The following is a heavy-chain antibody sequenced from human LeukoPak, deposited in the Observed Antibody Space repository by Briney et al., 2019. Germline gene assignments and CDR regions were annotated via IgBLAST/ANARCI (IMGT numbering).Heavy chain of an antibody. V-gene: IGHV1-18*01. CDR1: GYTFTSYG. J-gene: IGHJ6*03. Sequence: ASVKVSCKASGYTFTSYGISWVRQAPGQGLEWMGWISAYNGNTNYAQKLQGRVTMTTDTSTSTAYMELSSLRSEDTAVYYCARCARFGELSPYYYYYMDVWGKGTTVTVSS. CDR2: ISAYNGNT. CDR3: ARCARFGELSPYYYYYMDV. D-gene: IGHD3-10*01.